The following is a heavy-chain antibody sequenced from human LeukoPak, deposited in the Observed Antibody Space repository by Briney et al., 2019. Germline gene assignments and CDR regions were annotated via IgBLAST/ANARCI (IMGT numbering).Heavy chain of an antibody. D-gene: IGHD2-15*01. CDR2: ISGSGGST. CDR3: AKGYPHCSGGSCYSPFDY. V-gene: IGHV3-23*01. CDR1: GFTFSSYA. Sequence: GGSLRLSCAASGFTFSSYAMSWVRQAPGKGLEWVSAISGSGGSTYYADSVKGRFTISRDNSKNTLYLQMNSLRAEDMAVYYCAKGYPHCSGGSCYSPFDYWGQGTLVTVSS. J-gene: IGHJ4*02.